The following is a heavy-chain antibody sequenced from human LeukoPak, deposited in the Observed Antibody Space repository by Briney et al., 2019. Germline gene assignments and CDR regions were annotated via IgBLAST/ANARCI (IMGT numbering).Heavy chain of an antibody. J-gene: IGHJ6*02. Sequence: SETLSLTCAVSGGSISSGGYSWSWIRQPPGKGLEWIGYIYHSGSTYYNPSLKSRVTISVDRSKNQFSLKLSSVTAADTAVYYCARETVVVPAAAHDYYYYYGMDVWGQGTTVTVSS. CDR2: IYHSGST. V-gene: IGHV4-30-2*01. CDR3: ARETVVVPAAAHDYYYYYGMDV. D-gene: IGHD2-2*01. CDR1: GGSISSGGYS.